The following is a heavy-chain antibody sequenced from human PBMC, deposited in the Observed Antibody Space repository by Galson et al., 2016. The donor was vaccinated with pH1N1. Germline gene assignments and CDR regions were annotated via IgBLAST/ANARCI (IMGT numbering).Heavy chain of an antibody. CDR2: IFPGDSDT. J-gene: IGHJ4*02. D-gene: IGHD1-14*01. CDR1: GYSFTSYW. CDR3: ARQPNTMTTIDF. V-gene: IGHV5-51*01. Sequence: QSGAEVKKPGESLKISCEASGYSFTSYWIGWVRQMPGKGLEWMGIIFPGDSDTRYSPSFQGQVTISADKSINTAYLQWTSLKASDTAMYFFARQPNTMTTIDFWGQGTLVTFSS.